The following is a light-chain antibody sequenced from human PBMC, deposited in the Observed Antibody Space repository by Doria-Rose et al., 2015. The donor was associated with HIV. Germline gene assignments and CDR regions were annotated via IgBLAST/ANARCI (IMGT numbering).Light chain of an antibody. CDR1: EAVSSW. J-gene: IGKJ5*01. V-gene: IGKV1-12*01. CDR2: AAS. Sequence: MTQSPSSVSASVGDRVTITCRASEAVSSWLVWYQQKPGKAPKVLIYAASTLQSGVPSRFSGSGFGTDFTLTISNLQPEDFATYYCQQSNSFPITFGQGTRAEIK. CDR3: QQSNSFPIT.